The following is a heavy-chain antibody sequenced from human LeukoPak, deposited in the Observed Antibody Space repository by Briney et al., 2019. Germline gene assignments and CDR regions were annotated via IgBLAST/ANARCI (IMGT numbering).Heavy chain of an antibody. D-gene: IGHD3-10*01. CDR1: GFTFSDYY. V-gene: IGHV3-11*04. CDR2: SSKSSTTI. CDR3: VRMDTTIITGRHFDV. J-gene: IGHJ2*01. Sequence: PGGSLRLSCEGSGFTFSDYYMSWIRQAPGKGLEWVSYSSKSSTTINYADSVKGRFIISRENANAKNSLHLQMNGLRAEDTAVSYCVRMDTTIITGRHFDVWGRGSLVTVSS.